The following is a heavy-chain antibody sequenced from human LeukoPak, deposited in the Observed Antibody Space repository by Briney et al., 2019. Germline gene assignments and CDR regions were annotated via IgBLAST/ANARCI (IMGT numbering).Heavy chain of an antibody. CDR3: ARGPRGTHYYYYGMDV. V-gene: IGHV4-34*01. Sequence: KPSETLSLTCAVYGGSFSGYYWSWIRQPPGKGLEWIGEINHSGSTNYNPSLKSRVTISVDTSKNQFSLKLSSVTAADTAVYYCARGPRGTHYYYYGMDVWGQGTTVTVSS. J-gene: IGHJ6*02. CDR2: INHSGST. CDR1: GGSFSGYY.